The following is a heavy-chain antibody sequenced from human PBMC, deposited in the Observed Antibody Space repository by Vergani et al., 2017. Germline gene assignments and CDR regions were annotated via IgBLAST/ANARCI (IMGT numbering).Heavy chain of an antibody. CDR3: ARDHWLAR. CDR2: IYHSGST. D-gene: IGHD3-9*01. Sequence: QVQLQESGPGLVKPSETLSLTCTVSGYSISSGYYWGWIRQPPGKGLEWIGSIYHSGSTYYNPSLKSRVTISVDTSKNQFSLKLGSVTAADTAVYYCARDHWLARWGQGTLVTVSS. V-gene: IGHV4-38-2*02. CDR1: GYSISSGYY. J-gene: IGHJ4*02.